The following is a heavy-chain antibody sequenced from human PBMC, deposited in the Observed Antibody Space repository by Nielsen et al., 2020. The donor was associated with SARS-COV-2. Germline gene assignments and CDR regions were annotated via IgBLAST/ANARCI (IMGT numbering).Heavy chain of an antibody. Sequence: ASVKVSCKASGYTFTSYYMHWVRQAPGQRLEWMGWISAYNGNTNYAQKLQGRVTMTTDTSTSTAYMELRSLRSDDTAVYYCASRNVGYYYYGMDVWGQGTTVTVSS. CDR2: ISAYNGNT. CDR1: GYTFTSYY. J-gene: IGHJ6*02. D-gene: IGHD1-1*01. CDR3: ASRNVGYYYYGMDV. V-gene: IGHV1-18*04.